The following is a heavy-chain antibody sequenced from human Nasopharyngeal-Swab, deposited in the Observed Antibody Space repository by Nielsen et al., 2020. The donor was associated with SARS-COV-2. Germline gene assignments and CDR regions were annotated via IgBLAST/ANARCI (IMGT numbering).Heavy chain of an antibody. CDR3: ANDGYSSSSHPDV. CDR1: GFTFSSYG. D-gene: IGHD6-6*01. V-gene: IGHV3-30*18. CDR2: ISYDGSNK. Sequence: GESLKISCAASGFTFSSYGMHWVSQAPGKGLEWVAVISYDGSNKYYADSVKGRFTISRDNSKNTLYLQMNSLRAEDTAVYYCANDGYSSSSHPDVWGKWTTVTVSS. J-gene: IGHJ6*04.